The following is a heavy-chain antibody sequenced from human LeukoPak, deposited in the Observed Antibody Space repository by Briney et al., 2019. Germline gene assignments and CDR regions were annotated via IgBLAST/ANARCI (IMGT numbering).Heavy chain of an antibody. CDR1: GGTFSSYA. CDR2: IMPMFGTA. D-gene: IGHD5-24*01. V-gene: IGHV1-69*06. CDR3: ARGGDGYNLDYYYYMDV. J-gene: IGHJ6*03. Sequence: SVKVSCKASGGTFSSYAIRWVRQAPGQGLEWMGRIMPMFGTADYAQKLQGRVTITADKSTSTAYMELSSLRSEDTAVYYCARGGDGYNLDYYYYMDVWGEGTTVTVSS.